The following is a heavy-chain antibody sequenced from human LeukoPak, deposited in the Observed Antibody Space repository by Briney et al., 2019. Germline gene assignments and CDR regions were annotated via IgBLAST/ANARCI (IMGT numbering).Heavy chain of an antibody. Sequence: SETLSLTCAVYGGSFSGYYWSWIRQPPGKGLEWIGSIYHSGSTYYNPSLKSRVTISVDTSKNQFSLKLSSVTAADTAVYYCARDGPYDSGAFEIWGQGTMVAVSS. D-gene: IGHD3-22*01. V-gene: IGHV4-34*01. CDR3: ARDGPYDSGAFEI. CDR2: IYHSGST. CDR1: GGSFSGYY. J-gene: IGHJ3*02.